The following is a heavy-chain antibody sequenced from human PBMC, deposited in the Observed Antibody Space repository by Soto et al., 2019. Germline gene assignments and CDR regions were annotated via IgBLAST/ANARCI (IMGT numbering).Heavy chain of an antibody. D-gene: IGHD4-17*01. CDR2: IYYSGST. CDR3: ARDLNYGGNSLRAFDI. J-gene: IGHJ3*02. Sequence: QVQLQESGPGLVKPSQTLSLTCTVSGGSISSGGYYWSWIRQHPGKGLEWIGYIYYSGSTYYNPSLKSRVTISVDTSKNQFSLKLSSVTAADTAVYYCARDLNYGGNSLRAFDIWGQGTMVTVSS. V-gene: IGHV4-31*03. CDR1: GGSISSGGYY.